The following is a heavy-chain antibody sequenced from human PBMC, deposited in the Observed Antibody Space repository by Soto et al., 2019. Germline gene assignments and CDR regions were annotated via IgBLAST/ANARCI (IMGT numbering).Heavy chain of an antibody. D-gene: IGHD3-22*01. Sequence: SETLSLTCTVSGGSISGYYWSWIRQPPGKGLEWIGHIYYSRSTNYNPSLKGRVTISADTSKNQFSLKLSSVTAADTAVYYCARDNDSSGYYYDFGYWGQGTLVTVSS. CDR1: GGSISGYY. CDR3: ARDNDSSGYYYDFGY. CDR2: IYYSRST. J-gene: IGHJ4*02. V-gene: IGHV4-59*01.